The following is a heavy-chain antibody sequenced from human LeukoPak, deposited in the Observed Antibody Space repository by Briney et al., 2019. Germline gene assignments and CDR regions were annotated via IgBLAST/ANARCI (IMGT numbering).Heavy chain of an antibody. Sequence: ASVKVSCKASGYTFTGYYMHLVRQAPGQRLELMGWINPNSGGTNYAQKFQGRVTMTRDTSISTAYMELSRLRSDDTAVYYCAIPPTTMGFDYWGQGTLVTVSS. CDR3: AIPPTTMGFDY. V-gene: IGHV1-2*02. CDR2: INPNSGGT. CDR1: GYTFTGYY. D-gene: IGHD4-23*01. J-gene: IGHJ4*02.